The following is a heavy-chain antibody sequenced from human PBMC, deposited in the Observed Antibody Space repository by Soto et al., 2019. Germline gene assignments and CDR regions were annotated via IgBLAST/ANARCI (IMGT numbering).Heavy chain of an antibody. J-gene: IGHJ5*02. D-gene: IGHD6-13*01. CDR3: ARGLRAAAWHNWFDP. CDR1: GGSFSGYY. V-gene: IGHV4-34*01. Sequence: QVQLQQWGAGLLKPSETLSLTCAVYGGSFSGYYWSWIRQPPGKGLEWIGEINHSGSTNYNPSLKSRVTISVDTSKNQFSLKLSSVTAADTAVYYCARGLRAAAWHNWFDPWGQGTLVTVSS. CDR2: INHSGST.